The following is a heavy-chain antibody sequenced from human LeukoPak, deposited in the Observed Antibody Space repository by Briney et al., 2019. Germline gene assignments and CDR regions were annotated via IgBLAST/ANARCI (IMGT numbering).Heavy chain of an antibody. CDR1: GFTFSNYG. D-gene: IGHD3-3*01. V-gene: IGHV3-30*02. Sequence: GGSLRLSCTASGFTFSNYGIHWVRQAPGQGLEWVAFIPYDGTNKYYADSVKGRFTISRDNSKNTLYLQMSSLRAEDTAVYYCATTYYDFWSGRSGNEQWGQGTLVTVSS. CDR2: IPYDGTNK. CDR3: ATTYYDFWSGRSGNEQ. J-gene: IGHJ4*02.